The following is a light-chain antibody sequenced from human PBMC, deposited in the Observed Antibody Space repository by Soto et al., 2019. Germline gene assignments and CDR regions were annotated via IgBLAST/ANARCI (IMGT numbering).Light chain of an antibody. Sequence: DTYLTQSPSFLSASVGDRVTITCRASQSISAWLAWYQQKPGKAPRLLIYKASTLEIGVPSRFSGSGSGTEFTLTISSLQPDDVAIYYCQQYNDYSWTFGQGTKVDIK. J-gene: IGKJ1*01. CDR1: QSISAW. V-gene: IGKV1-5*03. CDR2: KAS. CDR3: QQYNDYSWT.